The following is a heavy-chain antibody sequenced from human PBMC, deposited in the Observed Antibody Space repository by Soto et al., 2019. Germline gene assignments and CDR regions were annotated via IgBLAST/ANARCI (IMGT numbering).Heavy chain of an antibody. V-gene: IGHV4-39*01. J-gene: IGHJ5*02. D-gene: IGHD2-15*01. CDR3: ARQCRRGGSCIEFDP. Sequence: SETLSLTCTVSGGSISSSSYYWGWIRQPPGKGLEWIGSIYYSGSTYYNPSLKSRVTISVDTSKNQFSLKLSSVTAADTAVYYCARQCRRGGSCIEFDPWGQGTLVTVSS. CDR1: GGSISSSSYY. CDR2: IYYSGST.